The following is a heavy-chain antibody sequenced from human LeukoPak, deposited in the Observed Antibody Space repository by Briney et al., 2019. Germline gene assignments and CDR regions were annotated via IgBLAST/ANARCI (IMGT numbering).Heavy chain of an antibody. D-gene: IGHD3-22*01. CDR1: GFSFSSYS. V-gene: IGHV3-21*06. CDR3: ARPSGYYAFDS. CDR2: ITSGSRYL. J-gene: IGHJ4*02. Sequence: GGSLRLSSEASGFSFSSYSMDWVRQAPGKALEWVASITSGSRYLYYGDSVKGRFTVSRDNTKNSLHLQMNSLRVDDTAVYYCARPSGYYAFDSWGQGTLVTVSS.